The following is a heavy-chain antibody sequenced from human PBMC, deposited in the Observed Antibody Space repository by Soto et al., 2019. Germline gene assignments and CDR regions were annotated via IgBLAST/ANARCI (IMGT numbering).Heavy chain of an antibody. D-gene: IGHD2-15*01. Sequence: QVQLVQSGAAVKKPGASVKVSCKASGYTFRNYGISWVRQAPGQGLEWRGWISVDNGNTKYAQKLQGRVTMTTDTSRRTAYMELRSLRSDDTAVYYCARVADTNPQDYWGQGTLVTVSS. CDR3: ARVADTNPQDY. V-gene: IGHV1-18*04. J-gene: IGHJ4*02. CDR1: GYTFRNYG. CDR2: ISVDNGNT.